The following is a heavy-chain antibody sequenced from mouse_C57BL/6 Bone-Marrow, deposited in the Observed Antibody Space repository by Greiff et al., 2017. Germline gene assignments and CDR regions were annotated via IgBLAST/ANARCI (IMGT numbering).Heavy chain of an antibody. D-gene: IGHD2-4*01. Sequence: QVQLKQPGAELVRPGSSVKLSCKASGYTFTSYWMHWVKQRPIQGLEWIGNIDPSDSETHYNQKFKDKATLTVDKSSSTAYMQLSSLKSEDSAVYYCATYDYDGGFAYWGQGTLVTVSA. J-gene: IGHJ3*01. CDR1: GYTFTSYW. CDR2: IDPSDSET. V-gene: IGHV1-52*01. CDR3: ATYDYDGGFAY.